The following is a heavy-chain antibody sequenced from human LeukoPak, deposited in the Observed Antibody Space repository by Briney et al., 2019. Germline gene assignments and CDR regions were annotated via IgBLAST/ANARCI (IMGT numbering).Heavy chain of an antibody. Sequence: PGRSLTLSCAASGFIFSSYAMHWVRQAPGKGLEWVAVISYDGSNQNYADSVKGRFTISRDNSKTALYLQMNNLRAEDTAVYYCVKDLRYYGSGSYSLGAFDMWGQGTVVTVST. CDR3: VKDLRYYGSGSYSLGAFDM. D-gene: IGHD3-10*01. J-gene: IGHJ3*02. CDR2: ISYDGSNQ. V-gene: IGHV3-30*18. CDR1: GFIFSSYA.